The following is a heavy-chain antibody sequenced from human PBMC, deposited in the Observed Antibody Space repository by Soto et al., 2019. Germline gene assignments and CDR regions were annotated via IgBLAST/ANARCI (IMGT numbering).Heavy chain of an antibody. CDR1: GGSFSGYY. J-gene: IGHJ4*02. CDR3: ARGKNVLRYFDWFLN. V-gene: IGHV4-34*01. Sequence: SETLSLTCAVYGGSFSGYYWSWIRQPPGKGLEWIGEINHSGSTNYNPSLKSRVTISVDTSKNQFSLKLSSVTAADTAVYYCARGKNVLRYFDWFLNWGQGTLVTVSA. CDR2: INHSGST. D-gene: IGHD3-9*01.